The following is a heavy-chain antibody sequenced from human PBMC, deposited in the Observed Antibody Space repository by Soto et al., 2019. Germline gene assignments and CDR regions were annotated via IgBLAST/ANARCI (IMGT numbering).Heavy chain of an antibody. CDR1: GGSISSYY. CDR3: ARDPHPIAARRDAGY. D-gene: IGHD6-6*01. CDR2: IYYSGST. J-gene: IGHJ4*02. Sequence: PSETLSLTCTVSGGSISSYYWSWIRQPPGKGLEWIGYIYYSGSTNYNPSLKSRVTISVDTSKNQFSLKLSSVTAADTAVYYCARDPHPIAARRDAGYWGQGTLVTVSS. V-gene: IGHV4-59*01.